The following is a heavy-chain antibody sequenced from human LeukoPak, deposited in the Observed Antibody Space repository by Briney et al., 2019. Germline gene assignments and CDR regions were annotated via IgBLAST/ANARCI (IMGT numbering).Heavy chain of an antibody. CDR1: GGSISSYY. D-gene: IGHD3-3*01. CDR2: IYTSGST. Sequence: PSESLSLTCTVPGGSISSYYWSWIRQPAGKGLEWIGRIYTSGSTNYNPSLKSRINMSVDPSKKQFTMKLSSVTAADTAVYYCAYYDYWNGYFNWGQGTLVTVSS. J-gene: IGHJ4*02. CDR3: AYYDYWNGYFN. V-gene: IGHV4-4*07.